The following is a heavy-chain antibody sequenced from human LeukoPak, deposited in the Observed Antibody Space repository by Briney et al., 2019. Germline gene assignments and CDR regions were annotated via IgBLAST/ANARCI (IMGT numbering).Heavy chain of an antibody. CDR3: AKGPRGSGPIDY. Sequence: GGSLRLSCAASGFTFSTYGMSWVRQAPGKGLEWVSSISGSGGSRFYTDSVKGRFTISRDNSKNTLYLQMNSLRAEDTAVYYCAKGPRGSGPIDYWGQGTLVTVSS. D-gene: IGHD6-19*01. CDR1: GFTFSTYG. V-gene: IGHV3-23*01. CDR2: ISGSGGSR. J-gene: IGHJ4*02.